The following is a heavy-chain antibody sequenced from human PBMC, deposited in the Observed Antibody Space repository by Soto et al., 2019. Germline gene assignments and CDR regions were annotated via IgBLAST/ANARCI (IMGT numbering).Heavy chain of an antibody. CDR1: GYTFTSYY. CDR2: INPSGAST. CDR3: TRGGDSSGWYIPRYYHYGMDV. D-gene: IGHD6-19*01. V-gene: IGHV1-46*01. Sequence: QVQLVQSGAEVKKPGASVKVSCKASGYTFTSYYMHWVRQAPGQGLEWMGIINPSGASTSYAQKCQGRVTMTRDTSTSTVYMEMSSRRSEDTAVYYCTRGGDSSGWYIPRYYHYGMDVWGQGTTVTVSS. J-gene: IGHJ6*02.